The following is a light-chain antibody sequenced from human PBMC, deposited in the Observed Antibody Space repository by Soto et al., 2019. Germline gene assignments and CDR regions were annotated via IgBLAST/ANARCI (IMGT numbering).Light chain of an antibody. CDR2: GAS. Sequence: EIVLTQPPGTLSLSPGERATLSCRASQSVSSSYLAWYQQKPGQAPRLLIYGASSRATGIPDRFSGSGSGTEFTLTISSLQSEDFAVYYCQQYNNWPPAYTFGQGTKVDI. V-gene: IGKV3-20*01. CDR1: QSVSSSY. J-gene: IGKJ2*01. CDR3: QQYNNWPPAYT.